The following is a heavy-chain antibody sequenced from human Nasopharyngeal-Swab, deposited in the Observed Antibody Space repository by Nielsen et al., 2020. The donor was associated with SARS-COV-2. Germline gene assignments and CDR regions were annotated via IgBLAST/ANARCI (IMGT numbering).Heavy chain of an antibody. V-gene: IGHV3-21*01. Sequence: GGSLRLSCAASGFTFNNYNFNWVRQAPGKGLEWVSSISSSSSYIYYADSVKGRFTIFRDNAKNSLYLQMNSLRAEDTAVYYCARIAGSGSLYYYYMDVWGTGTTVTVS. J-gene: IGHJ6*03. CDR3: ARIAGSGSLYYYYMDV. CDR1: GFTFNNYN. D-gene: IGHD1-26*01. CDR2: ISSSSSYI.